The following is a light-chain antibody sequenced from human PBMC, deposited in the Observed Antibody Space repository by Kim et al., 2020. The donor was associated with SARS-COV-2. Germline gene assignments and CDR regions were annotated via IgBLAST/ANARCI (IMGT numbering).Light chain of an antibody. Sequence: SSELTQDPAVSVALGQTVRITCQGDSLRSYYASWYQQKPGQAPVLVIYEKNNRPSGIPDRFSGSSSGNTASLTITGAQAEDEADYYCNSRESGVNHVVFGGRTQLTAL. CDR1: SLRSYY. J-gene: IGLJ3*02. V-gene: IGLV3-19*01. CDR3: NSRESGVNHVV. CDR2: EKN.